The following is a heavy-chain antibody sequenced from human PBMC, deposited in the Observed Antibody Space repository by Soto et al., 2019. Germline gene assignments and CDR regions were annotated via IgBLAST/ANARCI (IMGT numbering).Heavy chain of an antibody. CDR3: ARGVTNYRFVLMVYATRPGWYNWFDP. V-gene: IGHV4-34*01. CDR1: GGSFSGYY. J-gene: IGHJ5*02. D-gene: IGHD2-8*01. Sequence: PSETLSLTCAVYGGSFSGYYWSWIRQPPGKGLEWIGEINHSGSTNYNPSLKSRVTISVDTSKNQFSLKLSSVTAADTAVYYCARGVTNYRFVLMVYATRPGWYNWFDPWGQGTLVTVSS. CDR2: INHSGST.